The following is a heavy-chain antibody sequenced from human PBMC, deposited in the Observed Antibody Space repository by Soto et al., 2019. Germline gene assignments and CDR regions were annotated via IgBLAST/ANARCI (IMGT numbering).Heavy chain of an antibody. CDR1: GFTFSSYW. D-gene: IGHD2-8*01. Sequence: GGSLRLSCAASGFTFSSYWMHWVRQAPGKGLVWVSRINSDGSSTSYADSVKGRFTISRDNAKNTLYLQMNSLRAEDTAVYYCARAGMVYAIDYYYGMDVWGQGTTVTVSS. J-gene: IGHJ6*02. CDR2: INSDGSST. V-gene: IGHV3-74*01. CDR3: ARAGMVYAIDYYYGMDV.